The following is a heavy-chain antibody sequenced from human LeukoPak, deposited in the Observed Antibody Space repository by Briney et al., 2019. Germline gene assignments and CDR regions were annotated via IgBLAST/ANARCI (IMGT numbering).Heavy chain of an antibody. Sequence: ASVKVSCKASGYTFTSYDFTWVRQAPGQGLEWTGWISAYHGHTKYAQKLQGRVTMTTDTSTSTAYMELRSLRSDDTAVYYCARVRTTLLDNWGQGTLVTVSS. CDR2: ISAYHGHT. J-gene: IGHJ4*02. V-gene: IGHV1-18*01. D-gene: IGHD2/OR15-2a*01. CDR3: ARVRTTLLDN. CDR1: GYTFTSYD.